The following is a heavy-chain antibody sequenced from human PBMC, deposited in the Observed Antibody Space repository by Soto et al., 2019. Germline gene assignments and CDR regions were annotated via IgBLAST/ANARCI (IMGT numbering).Heavy chain of an antibody. CDR1: GGSISSGDYY. V-gene: IGHV4-31*03. Sequence: QVKLQESGPGLAKPSQTLSLTCTVSGGSISSGDYYWSWIRQHPGKGLEWIGYIYRSGSTYYNPSLKSRVTMSVDRSKNQFSLKLSSVTAADTAVYYCARHFHDSGTSYFDYWGQGILVTVSS. J-gene: IGHJ4*02. CDR2: IYRSGST. D-gene: IGHD3-10*01. CDR3: ARHFHDSGTSYFDY.